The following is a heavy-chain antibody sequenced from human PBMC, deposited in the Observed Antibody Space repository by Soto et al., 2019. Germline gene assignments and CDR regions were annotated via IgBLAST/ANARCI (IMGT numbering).Heavy chain of an antibody. CDR3: TRDRPETQYDYLPIFDH. D-gene: IGHD5-12*01. CDR2: SNSDGSGI. Sequence: EVQLVESGGGLVQPGGSLRLSCAASGFTFSGYWMHWVRQVPGKGLIWVARSNSDGSGISYADSVRGRFTISRDNVRNILFLQMNSLRGDDSAVYYCTRDRPETQYDYLPIFDHWGQGTLVTVSS. V-gene: IGHV3-74*01. CDR1: GFTFSGYW. J-gene: IGHJ4*02.